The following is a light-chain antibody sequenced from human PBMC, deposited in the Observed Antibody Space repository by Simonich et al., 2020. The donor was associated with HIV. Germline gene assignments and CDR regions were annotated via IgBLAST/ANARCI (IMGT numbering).Light chain of an antibody. V-gene: IGKV1-27*01. CDR2: AAS. CDR1: RGTSNY. Sequence: DIQMTQSQSSLSTSVGDRVTITCRARRGTSNYLAWYQQKPGKVPKLLIYAASTLQSGVPSRFSGSGSGTDFTLTISSLQPEDFATYYCQQSYSTPRTFGQGTKVEIK. CDR3: QQSYSTPRT. J-gene: IGKJ1*01.